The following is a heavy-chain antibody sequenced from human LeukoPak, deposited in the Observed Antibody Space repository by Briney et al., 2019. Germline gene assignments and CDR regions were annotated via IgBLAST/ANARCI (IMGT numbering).Heavy chain of an antibody. J-gene: IGHJ4*02. CDR1: GGSISSYY. Sequence: SETLSLTCTVSGGSISSYYWSWIRQPPGKGLEWIGYIYYSGSTNYNPSLKSRVTISVDTSKNQFSLKLSSVTAADTAVYYCARAQIYGSGSYDDYWGQGTLVTVPS. D-gene: IGHD3-10*01. CDR3: ARAQIYGSGSYDDY. CDR2: IYYSGST. V-gene: IGHV4-59*01.